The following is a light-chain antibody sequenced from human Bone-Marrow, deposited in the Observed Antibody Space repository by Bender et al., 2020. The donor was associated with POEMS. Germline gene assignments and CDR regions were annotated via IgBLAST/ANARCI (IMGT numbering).Light chain of an antibody. CDR3: CAYAGTNIYV. J-gene: IGLJ1*01. V-gene: IGLV2-14*03. CDR2: DVN. CDR1: YSDIGYSNL. Sequence: QSALTQPASVSGSPGQSITISCSGTYSDIGYSNLVSWFQQHPDKAPKLMIFDVNNRPSGVSDRFSGSKSGNTASLAISGLQAEDEADYYCCAYAGTNIYVFGTGTKVTVL.